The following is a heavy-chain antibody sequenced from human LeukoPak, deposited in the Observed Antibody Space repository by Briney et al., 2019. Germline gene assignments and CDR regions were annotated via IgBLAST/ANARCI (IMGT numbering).Heavy chain of an antibody. V-gene: IGHV4-59*01. J-gene: IGHJ4*02. CDR1: GGSISSYY. D-gene: IGHD3-22*01. CDR3: AKDSYYYDSSGYYYAFDY. Sequence: PSETLSLTCTVSGGSISSYYWSWIRQPPGKGLEWIGYIYYSGSTNYNPSLKSRVTISVDTSKNQFSLKLSSVTAADTAVYYCAKDSYYYDSSGYYYAFDYWGQGTLVTVSS. CDR2: IYYSGST.